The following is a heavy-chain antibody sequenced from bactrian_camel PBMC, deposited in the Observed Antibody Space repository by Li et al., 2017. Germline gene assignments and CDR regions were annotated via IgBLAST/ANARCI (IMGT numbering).Heavy chain of an antibody. CDR1: GISFEDSD. CDR2: IYGGGAGRS. D-gene: IGHD5*01. V-gene: IGHV3S63*01. J-gene: IGHJ4*01. Sequence: HVQLVESGGGSVQAGETLRLACTISGISFEDSDMGWHRQAPGKEREGVATIYGGGAGRSYYADPVKGRFTISRDNAKNTVYLQLNSLKTEDMSRYYCAKGFTGMPNWGQGTQVTVS. CDR3: AKGFTGMPN.